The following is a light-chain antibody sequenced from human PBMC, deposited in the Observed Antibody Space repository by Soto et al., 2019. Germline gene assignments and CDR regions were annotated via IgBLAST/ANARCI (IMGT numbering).Light chain of an antibody. CDR1: QTISSL. CDR3: QHLNSYPIT. CDR2: KAS. J-gene: IGKJ5*01. V-gene: IGKV1-5*03. Sequence: IKMTQSPSTLSVSIGDRVTITCLASQTISSLLAWYQQKPGKAPKILIYKASTLKSGVPSRFIGSGSGTEFTLTIRSLQPDDFATYYCQHLNSYPITFGQGTRLE.